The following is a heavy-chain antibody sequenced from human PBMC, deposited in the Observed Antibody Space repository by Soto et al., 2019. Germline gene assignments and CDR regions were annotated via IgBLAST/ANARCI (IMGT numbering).Heavy chain of an antibody. Sequence: GGSLRLSCAASGFTFSSYEMNWVRQAPGKGLEWVSYISSSGSTIYYADSVKGRFTISRDNAKNSLYLQMNSLRPEDTAVYYCARGGMSDIVVVTAASNWIDLWGQGTLVTVSS. CDR3: ARGGMSDIVVVTAASNWIDL. CDR2: ISSSGSTI. CDR1: GFTFSSYE. J-gene: IGHJ5*02. D-gene: IGHD2-2*01. V-gene: IGHV3-48*03.